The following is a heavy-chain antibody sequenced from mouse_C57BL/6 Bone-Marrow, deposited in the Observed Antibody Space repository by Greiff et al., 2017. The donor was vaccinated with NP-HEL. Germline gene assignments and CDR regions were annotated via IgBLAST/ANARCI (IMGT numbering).Heavy chain of an antibody. Sequence: QVQLQQSGAELARPGASVKLSCKASGYTFTSYGISWVKQRPGQGLEWIGEIYPRSGNTYYNEKFKGKATLTADTSSSTAYMELRILTSEDSAVYFCAITYCSSSCLDYWGQGTALTVSS. CDR3: AITYCSSSCLDY. CDR1: GYTFTSYG. D-gene: IGHD1-1*01. CDR2: IYPRSGNT. J-gene: IGHJ2*01. V-gene: IGHV1-81*01.